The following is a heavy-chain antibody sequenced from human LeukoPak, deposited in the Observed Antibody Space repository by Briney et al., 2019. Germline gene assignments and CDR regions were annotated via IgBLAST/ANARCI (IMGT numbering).Heavy chain of an antibody. J-gene: IGHJ4*02. CDR2: IQYHGRDK. V-gene: IGHV3-30*02. D-gene: IGHD6-19*01. CDR3: AREGGRTVAGTFDN. CDR1: GFTFRTSG. Sequence: TGGTLRLSCAASGFTFRTSGMHWVRQAPGKGLEWVAFIQYHGRDKSYADSVKGRFTISRDNSTNTLYMEVNSLRAEDTAVYYCAREGGRTVAGTFDNWGQGTLVTVSS.